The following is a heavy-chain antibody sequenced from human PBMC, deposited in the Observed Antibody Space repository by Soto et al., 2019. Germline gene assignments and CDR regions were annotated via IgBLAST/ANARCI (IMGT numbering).Heavy chain of an antibody. D-gene: IGHD4-17*01. CDR3: ARDRPSESTVTGVVDY. J-gene: IGHJ4*02. CDR1: GFTFGNCA. CDR2: ISGSGGST. Sequence: AGGSLRLSCAASGFTFGNCAMSWVRQVPGKGLECVSVISGSGGSTYYADSVKGRFTISRDNSKNTLYLQMNSLRAEDTAVYYCARDRPSESTVTGVVDYWGQGTLVTVSS. V-gene: IGHV3-23*01.